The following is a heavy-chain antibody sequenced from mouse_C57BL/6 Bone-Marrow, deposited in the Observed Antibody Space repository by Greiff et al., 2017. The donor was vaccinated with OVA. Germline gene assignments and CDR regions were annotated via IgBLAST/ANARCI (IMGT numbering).Heavy chain of an antibody. CDR2: IYPRDGST. CDR1: GYTFTDHT. J-gene: IGHJ3*01. CDR3: AKSYGYDGGPVAY. Sequence: VQLVESDAELVKPGASVKISCKVSGYTFTDHTIHWMKQRPEQGLEWIGYIYPRDGSTKYNEKFKGKATLTADKSSSTAYMQLNSLTSEDSAVYFCAKSYGYDGGPVAYWGQGTLVTVSA. V-gene: IGHV1-78*01. D-gene: IGHD2-2*01.